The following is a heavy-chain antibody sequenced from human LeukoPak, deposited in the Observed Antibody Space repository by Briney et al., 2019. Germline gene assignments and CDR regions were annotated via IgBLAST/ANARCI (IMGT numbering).Heavy chain of an antibody. Sequence: GGSLRLSCAASGFTFDDYGMSWVRQAPGKGLEWVSGIKWNGGSTGYADSVKGRFTISRDNSKSTLYLQMNSLRAEDTAVYYCAKDWDSSLLPSPDAFDIWGQGTMVTVSS. CDR3: AKDWDSSLLPSPDAFDI. CDR1: GFTFDDYG. V-gene: IGHV3-20*04. CDR2: IKWNGGST. D-gene: IGHD3-22*01. J-gene: IGHJ3*02.